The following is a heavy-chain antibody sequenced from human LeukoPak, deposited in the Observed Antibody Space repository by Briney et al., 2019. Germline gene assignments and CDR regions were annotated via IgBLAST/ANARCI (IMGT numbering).Heavy chain of an antibody. Sequence: PGGSLRLSCAASGFTFDDYAMPWVRQAPGKGLEWVSGISWNSGSIGYADSVKGRFTISRDNAKNSLYLQMNSLRAEDTALYYCAKDIMTGYCSSTSCYGPGFDYWGQGTLVTVSS. V-gene: IGHV3-9*01. CDR1: GFTFDDYA. CDR3: AKDIMTGYCSSTSCYGPGFDY. CDR2: ISWNSGSI. D-gene: IGHD2-2*01. J-gene: IGHJ4*02.